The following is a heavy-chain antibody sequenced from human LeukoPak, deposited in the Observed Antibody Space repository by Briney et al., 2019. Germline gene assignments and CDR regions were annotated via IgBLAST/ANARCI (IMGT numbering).Heavy chain of an antibody. CDR2: ISHSSSGT. J-gene: IGHJ4*02. CDR1: GFTFRSYA. D-gene: IGHD2-8*02. Sequence: GGSLRLSCAGSGFTFRSYAMSWVRQAPGKGLEWVSAISHSSSGTYYVDSVKGRFTISRDNSKNMLYMQMNSLRAEDTAVYYCAAGLTEAIDYWGQGTLVTVSS. V-gene: IGHV3-23*01. CDR3: AAGLTEAIDY.